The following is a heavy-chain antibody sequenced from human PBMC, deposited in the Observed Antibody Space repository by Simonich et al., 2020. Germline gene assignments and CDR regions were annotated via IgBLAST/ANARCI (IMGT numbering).Heavy chain of an antibody. J-gene: IGHJ6*02. CDR1: GYSISSGYY. CDR3: ARVGYSNYYYYGMDV. D-gene: IGHD6-13*01. Sequence: QVQLQESGPGLVKPSETLSLTCAVSGYSISSGYYWGWIRQPPGKGLEWIGSIYHCGNTYSNPSLKSRVTISVDTSKNQFSLKLSSVTAADTAVYYCARVGYSNYYYYGMDVWGQGTTVTVSS. V-gene: IGHV4-38-2*01. CDR2: IYHCGNT.